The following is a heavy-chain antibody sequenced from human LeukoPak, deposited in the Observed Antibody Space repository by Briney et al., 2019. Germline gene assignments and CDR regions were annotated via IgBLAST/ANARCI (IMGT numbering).Heavy chain of an antibody. CDR1: GFTFGDTW. D-gene: IGHD3/OR15-3a*01. J-gene: IGHJ4*02. CDR2: IKQDGREK. V-gene: IGHV3-7*03. CDR3: ATSYDMGWLIGY. Sequence: GGSLRLSCAASGFTFGDTWMNWVRQVPGQGLEWVANIKQDGREKFYVASVKGRFTISRDNGKSSLYLQMNSLRAEDTALYYCATSYDMGWLIGYWGQGTLVTVSS.